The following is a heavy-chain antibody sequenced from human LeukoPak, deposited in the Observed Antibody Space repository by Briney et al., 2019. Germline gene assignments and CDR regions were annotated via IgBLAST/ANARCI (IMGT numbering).Heavy chain of an antibody. Sequence: GGSLRLSCAASGFTFSSYWMHWVRQAPGKGLAWVSRINSDGSSTTYADSVKGRFTISRDNAKNTLCLQMNSLRGEDTAVYYCARGIAATIQHWGQGTLVTVSS. D-gene: IGHD6-13*01. V-gene: IGHV3-74*01. CDR2: INSDGSST. CDR1: GFTFSSYW. CDR3: ARGIAATIQH. J-gene: IGHJ1*01.